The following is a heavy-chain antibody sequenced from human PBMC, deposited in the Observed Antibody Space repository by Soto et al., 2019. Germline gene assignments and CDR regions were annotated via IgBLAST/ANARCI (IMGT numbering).Heavy chain of an antibody. Sequence: QVQLVQSGAEVKKPGASVKVSCKASGYTFTSYGWVRQAPGQGLEWMGWISGSNGNTNYAQKLQGRVXXTXDTPTSTAYMELRSLRSDDTAVYYCARVRAAPGSYYFDYWGQGTLVTVSS. J-gene: IGHJ4*02. D-gene: IGHD6-13*01. CDR3: ARVRAAPGSYYFDY. CDR1: GYTFTSYG. V-gene: IGHV1-18*01. CDR2: ISGSNGNT.